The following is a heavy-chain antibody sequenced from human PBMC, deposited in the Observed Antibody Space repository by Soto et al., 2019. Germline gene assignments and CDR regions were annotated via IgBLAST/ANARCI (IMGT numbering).Heavy chain of an antibody. CDR1: GFAFNNYG. J-gene: IGHJ4*02. Sequence: LRLSCTVSGFAFNNYGINWVRQAPGKGLEWVSSISKSDYTYYSDSVKGRFAISRDNAKNSVSLQMNTLRVEDTAVYYCAREDSIIIPAVSDFWGQGTLVTVSS. CDR2: ISKSDYT. CDR3: AREDSIIIPAVSDF. V-gene: IGHV3-21*01. D-gene: IGHD2-2*01.